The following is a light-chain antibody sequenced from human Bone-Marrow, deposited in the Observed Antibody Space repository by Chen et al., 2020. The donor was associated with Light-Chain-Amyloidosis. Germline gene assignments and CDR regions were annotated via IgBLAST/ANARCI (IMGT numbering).Light chain of an antibody. CDR1: QTISSNY. CDR3: QQYGTSPLT. V-gene: IGKV3-20*01. Sequence: EIVLTQSPGTLSLSPGEGATLSCRASQTISSNYLTWYQEKFGQAPRLLIYGSSSRATGIPDSFTGSGSRTDVTLTINRLEPEDFARYYCQQYGTSPLTFGGGTKVEIK. CDR2: GSS. J-gene: IGKJ4*01.